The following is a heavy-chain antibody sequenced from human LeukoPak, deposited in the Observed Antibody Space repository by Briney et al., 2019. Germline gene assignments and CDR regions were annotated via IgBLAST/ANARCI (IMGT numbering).Heavy chain of an antibody. Sequence: GASVKVSCKASGYTFTDSYMHWVRQAPGQGLEWMGWINPNSSDTNYAQKFQGRVTMTRDTSINTVYMELSGLRSDDTAMYYCARDGSLDYWGQGTLVTVSS. J-gene: IGHJ4*02. CDR1: GYTFTDSY. V-gene: IGHV1-2*02. CDR3: ARDGSLDY. CDR2: INPNSSDT.